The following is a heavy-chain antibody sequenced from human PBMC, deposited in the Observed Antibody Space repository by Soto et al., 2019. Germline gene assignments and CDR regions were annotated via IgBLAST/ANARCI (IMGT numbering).Heavy chain of an antibody. D-gene: IGHD1-26*01. CDR1: GNTFTYRY. V-gene: IGHV1-45*02. CDR2: ITPFNGDV. CDR3: ASGGAGSGPFTWELPYH. Sequence: SVKVSCKALGNTFTYRYLHWVRQAPGQALGWMGWITPFNGDVHYAQKFQERVTITRDRSINTAYMRMSSLRSEDTAMYYCASGGAGSGPFTWELPYHWGQRTLVTVSS. J-gene: IGHJ5*02.